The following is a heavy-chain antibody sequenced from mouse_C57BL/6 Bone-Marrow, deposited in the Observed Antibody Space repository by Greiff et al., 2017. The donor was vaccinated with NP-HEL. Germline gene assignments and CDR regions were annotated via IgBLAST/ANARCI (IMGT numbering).Heavy chain of an antibody. CDR1: GYTFTDYY. D-gene: IGHD2-2*01. Sequence: QVQLKESGPELVKPGASVKISCKASGYTFTDYYINWVKQRPGQGLEWIGWIFPGSGSTYYNEKFKGKATLTVDKSSSTAYMLLSSLTSEDSAVYFCARETYGNDGAMDYWGQGTSVTVSS. V-gene: IGHV1-75*01. CDR2: IFPGSGST. CDR3: ARETYGNDGAMDY. J-gene: IGHJ4*01.